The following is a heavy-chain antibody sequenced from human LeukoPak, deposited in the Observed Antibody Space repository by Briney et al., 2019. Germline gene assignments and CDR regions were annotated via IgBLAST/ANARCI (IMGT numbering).Heavy chain of an antibody. D-gene: IGHD3-16*01. CDR2: IYYSGST. CDR3: ARMGDLYYYYYYYMDV. J-gene: IGHJ6*03. V-gene: IGHV4-59*01. CDR1: GGSISSYY. Sequence: SQTLSLTCTVSGGSISSYYWSWIRPPPGKGLEWMGYIYYSGSTNYNPSLKSRVTISVDTSKNQCSLELSSVTAADTAVYYCARMGDLYYYYYYYMDVWGKGTTVTVSS.